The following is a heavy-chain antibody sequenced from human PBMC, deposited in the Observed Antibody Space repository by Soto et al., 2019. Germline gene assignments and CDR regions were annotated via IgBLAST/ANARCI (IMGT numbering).Heavy chain of an antibody. CDR1: GFTFSSYG. D-gene: IGHD3-10*01. Sequence: QVPLVESGGGVVQPGRSLRLSCAASGFTFSSYGMHWVRQAPGKGLEWVALISSDGSNKYYADSVKGRFTISRDNSKNTLYLQMNTLRPEDTAVYYCAKVRADYYYGSGPFDYWGQGTLVTVSS. CDR2: ISSDGSNK. CDR3: AKVRADYYYGSGPFDY. V-gene: IGHV3-30*18. J-gene: IGHJ4*02.